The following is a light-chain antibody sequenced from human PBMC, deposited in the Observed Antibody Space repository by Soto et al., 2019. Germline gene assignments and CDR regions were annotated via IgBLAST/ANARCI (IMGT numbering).Light chain of an antibody. CDR2: DVS. CDR1: SSDVGGYNY. Sequence: QSVLTQPRSVSGSPGQSVTISCTGTSSDVGGYNYVSWYQQHPGKAPKLMIYDVSKRPSGVPDRCSGSKSGNTASLTISGLQAEDEADYYCCSYAGSYGYVFGTGTKLTVL. J-gene: IGLJ1*01. V-gene: IGLV2-11*01. CDR3: CSYAGSYGYV.